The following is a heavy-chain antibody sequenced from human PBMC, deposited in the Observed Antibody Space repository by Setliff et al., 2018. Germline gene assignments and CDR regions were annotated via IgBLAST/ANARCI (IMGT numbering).Heavy chain of an antibody. V-gene: IGHV4-59*08. J-gene: IGHJ4*02. Sequence: SETLSLTCTVSGDSIDRYYWSWIRQPPGRGLEWIAYIHETGKTNTNPSLKSRVTISLDTTRNQFSLKLTSVTAADTAMYYCARHTPNGAVGDFDFWGQGTLVTVSS. CDR2: IHETGKT. D-gene: IGHD3-10*01. CDR1: GDSIDRYY. CDR3: ARHTPNGAVGDFDF.